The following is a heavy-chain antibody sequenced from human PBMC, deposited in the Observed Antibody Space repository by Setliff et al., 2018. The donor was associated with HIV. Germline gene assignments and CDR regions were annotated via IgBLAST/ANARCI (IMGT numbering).Heavy chain of an antibody. CDR1: GYTFSTYA. V-gene: IGHV1-3*01. CDR2: INAGSGNT. CDR3: AREGGSSGYCGDFDY. D-gene: IGHD3-22*01. Sequence: ASVKVSCKASGYTFSTYAIHWARQAPGQRLEWMGWINAGSGNTKYSQRFQGRVTITRDTSTSTAYLELSSLRSEDTAVYYCAREGGSSGYCGDFDYWGQGTLVTVSS. J-gene: IGHJ4*02.